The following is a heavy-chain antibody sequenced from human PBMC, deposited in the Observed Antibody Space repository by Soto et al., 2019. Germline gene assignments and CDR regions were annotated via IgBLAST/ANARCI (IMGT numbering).Heavy chain of an antibody. Sequence: VASVKVSCKASGYTFTSFEINWVRQAAGQGLEWMGWMNPNSGNTGYTQKFQGRVTMTRNTSINTAYLELTGLTSDDTAVYYCARALSLIAGTASGYWGQGTLVTVSS. J-gene: IGHJ4*02. CDR2: MNPNSGNT. CDR3: ARALSLIAGTASGY. V-gene: IGHV1-8*01. CDR1: GYTFTSFE. D-gene: IGHD6-13*01.